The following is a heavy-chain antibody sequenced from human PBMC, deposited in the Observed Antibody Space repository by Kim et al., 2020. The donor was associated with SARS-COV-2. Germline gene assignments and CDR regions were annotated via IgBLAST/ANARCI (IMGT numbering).Heavy chain of an antibody. D-gene: IGHD5-12*01. V-gene: IGHV1-69*04. CDR3: ARGRRSQGNSGYDYPYYYGMDV. Sequence: SVKVSCKASGGTFSSYAISWVRQAPGQGLEWMGRIIPILGIANYAQKFQGRVTITADKSTSTAYMELSSLRSEDTAVYYCARGRRSQGNSGYDYPYYYGMDVWGQGTTVTVSS. CDR2: IIPILGIA. J-gene: IGHJ6*02. CDR1: GGTFSSYA.